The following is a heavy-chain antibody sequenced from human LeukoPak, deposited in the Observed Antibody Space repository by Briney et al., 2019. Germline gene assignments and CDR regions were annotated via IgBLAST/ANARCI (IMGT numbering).Heavy chain of an antibody. J-gene: IGHJ6*02. CDR3: ARDRIAVAPSYNCYHYGMDV. D-gene: IGHD6-19*01. Sequence: GGSLRLSCAASGFTFSSYGMHWVRQAPGKGLEWVAVIWYDGSNKYYADSVKGRFTISRDNSKNTLYLQMNSQRAEDTAVYYCARDRIAVAPSYNCYHYGMDVWGQGTTVTVSS. CDR1: GFTFSSYG. CDR2: IWYDGSNK. V-gene: IGHV3-33*01.